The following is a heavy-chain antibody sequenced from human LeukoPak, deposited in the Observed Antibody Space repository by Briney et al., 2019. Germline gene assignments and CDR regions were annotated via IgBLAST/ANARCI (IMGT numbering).Heavy chain of an antibody. D-gene: IGHD3-22*01. CDR1: GFTLSSYR. J-gene: IGHJ4*02. CDR2: ISSSSSYI. CDR3: ARGDYYDFQLDY. V-gene: IGHV3-21*01. Sequence: GGSLRLSCAASGFTLSSYRMNWVRQASGKGLEWVSSISSSSSYIYYADSVKGRVTISRDNAKNSLYLQMNSLRAEDTAVYYCARGDYYDFQLDYWGQGTLVTVSS.